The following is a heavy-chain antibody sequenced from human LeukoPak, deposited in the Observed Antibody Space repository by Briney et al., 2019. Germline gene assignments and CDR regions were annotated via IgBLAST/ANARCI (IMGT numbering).Heavy chain of an antibody. CDR1: GYTFTSYD. J-gene: IGHJ6*02. V-gene: IGHV1-8*01. CDR2: MNPNSGNT. CDR3: ARGCGSGSYYTFHYYYGMDV. Sequence: ASVKVSCKASGYTFTSYDINWVRQATGQGLEWMGWMNPNSGNTGYAQKFQGRVTMTRNTSISTAYMELSSLRSEDTAVYYCARGCGSGSYYTFHYYYGMDVWGQGTTVTVSS. D-gene: IGHD3-10*01.